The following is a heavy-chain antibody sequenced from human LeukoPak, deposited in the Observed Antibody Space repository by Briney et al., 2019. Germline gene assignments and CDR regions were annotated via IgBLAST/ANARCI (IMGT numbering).Heavy chain of an antibody. CDR3: ARDAATSGTSWFDP. J-gene: IGHJ5*02. CDR2: INPKRGAT. D-gene: IGHD6-13*01. Sequence: ASVKVSCKXSGYTFTDYYIHWVRQAPGQGLEWMGWINPKRGATKYAQKFQGRVTVTRDTAISTAYMELSSLTSDDTAVYSCARDAATSGTSWFDPWGQGTLVTVSS. CDR1: GYTFTDYY. V-gene: IGHV1-2*02.